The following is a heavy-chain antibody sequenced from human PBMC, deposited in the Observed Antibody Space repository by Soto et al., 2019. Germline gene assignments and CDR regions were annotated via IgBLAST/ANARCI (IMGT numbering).Heavy chain of an antibody. Sequence: PGGSLRLSCAVSGFICSSYDMSWVRQAPGKGLEWVSTILVGGSPHYEDSVKGRFTISRDTSKNTVYLQMNSLTAGDTAVSYCAKATATSGGAFEIYGQGAMVTVSS. CDR3: AKATATSGGAFEI. CDR1: GFICSSYD. J-gene: IGHJ3*02. V-gene: IGHV3-23*01. CDR2: ILVGGSP. D-gene: IGHD1-1*01.